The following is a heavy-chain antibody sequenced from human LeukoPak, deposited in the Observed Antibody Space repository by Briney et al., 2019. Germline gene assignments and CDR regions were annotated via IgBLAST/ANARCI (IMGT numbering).Heavy chain of an antibody. CDR3: ASTSQIAAAGYPPYYYYYGMDV. Sequence: GGSLRLSCAASGFTVSSNYMSWVRQAPGKGLEWVSVIYSGGSTYYADSVKGRFTISRDNSKNTLYLQMNSLRAEDTAVYYCASTSQIAAAGYPPYYYYYGMDVWGQGTTVTVSS. J-gene: IGHJ6*02. CDR1: GFTVSSNY. V-gene: IGHV3-53*05. CDR2: IYSGGST. D-gene: IGHD6-13*01.